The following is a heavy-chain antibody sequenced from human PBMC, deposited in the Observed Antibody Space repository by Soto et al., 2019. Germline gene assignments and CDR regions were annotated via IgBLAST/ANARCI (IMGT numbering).Heavy chain of an antibody. Sequence: QVQLQESGPGLVKPPGTLSLTCTVSSGSITSSKWWSWVRQPPGKGLEWIGEIYHGGSTNYNPSLRGRVTISVDKPKDQFSVQLNSVTAADTAFYYCASHLTMPGTRGFDSWGQGTLVTVSS. CDR2: IYHGGST. V-gene: IGHV4-4*03. CDR1: SGSITSSKW. J-gene: IGHJ4*02. D-gene: IGHD6-13*01. CDR3: ASHLTMPGTRGFDS.